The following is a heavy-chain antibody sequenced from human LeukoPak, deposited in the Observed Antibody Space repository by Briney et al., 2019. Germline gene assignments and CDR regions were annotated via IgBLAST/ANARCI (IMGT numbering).Heavy chain of an antibody. J-gene: IGHJ4*02. CDR1: GGTFSSYA. V-gene: IGHV1-69*05. Sequence: ASVXVSCKASGGTFSSYAISWVRQAPGQGLEWMGGIIPIFGTANYAQKFQGRVTITTDESTSTAYMELSSLRSEDTAVYYCARAKSFSSSVDIVATSLPDYWGQGTLVTVSS. D-gene: IGHD5-12*01. CDR3: ARAKSFSSSVDIVATSLPDY. CDR2: IIPIFGTA.